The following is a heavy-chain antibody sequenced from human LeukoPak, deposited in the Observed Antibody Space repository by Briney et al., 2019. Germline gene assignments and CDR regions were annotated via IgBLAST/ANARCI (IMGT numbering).Heavy chain of an antibody. CDR2: ISYDGSNK. D-gene: IGHD2-2*01. CDR3: ARGVIVVVPAADNWFDP. CDR1: GFTFSSYG. Sequence: GRSLRLSCAASGFTFSSYGMHWVRQAPGKGLEWVAVISYDGSNKYYADSVKGRFTISRDNSKNTLYLQMNSLRAEDTAVYYCARGVIVVVPAADNWFDPWGQGTLVTVSS. V-gene: IGHV3-30*05. J-gene: IGHJ5*02.